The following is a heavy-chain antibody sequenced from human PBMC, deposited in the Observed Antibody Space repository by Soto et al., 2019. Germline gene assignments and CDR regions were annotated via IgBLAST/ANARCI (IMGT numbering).Heavy chain of an antibody. D-gene: IGHD2-15*01. J-gene: IGHJ4*02. CDR3: ARDLVGPVDY. CDR1: GCSISRGDDY. CDR2: IYYSGST. Sequence: QVQLQESGPGLVKPSQTLSLTCTVSGCSISRGDDYWIWIRQPPGKGLEWIGYIYYSGSTYYNPSLKSRVTISVDTSKKQFSLKLSSVTDADTAGYYCARDLVGPVDYWGQGTLVTVSS. V-gene: IGHV4-30-4*01.